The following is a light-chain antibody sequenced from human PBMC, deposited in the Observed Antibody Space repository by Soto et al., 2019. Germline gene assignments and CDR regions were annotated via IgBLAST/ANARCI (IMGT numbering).Light chain of an antibody. CDR3: SSYTNSTNLL. V-gene: IGLV2-14*01. CDR2: EVR. J-gene: IGLJ1*01. Sequence: QSVLAQPASVSGSPGQSITISCTGTTGDVGYYNYVSWFQQHPDKAPKLMIYEVRNRPSGVSDRFSGSKSGNTASLTISGLQAEDEADYYCSSYTNSTNLLFGTGTKVTVL. CDR1: TGDVGYYNY.